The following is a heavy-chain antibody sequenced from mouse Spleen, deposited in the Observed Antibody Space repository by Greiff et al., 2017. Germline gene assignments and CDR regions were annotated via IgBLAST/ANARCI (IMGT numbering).Heavy chain of an antibody. CDR3: TSSELWLRPYYFDY. CDR1: GYTFTDYE. Sequence: QVQLEQSGAELVRPGASVTLSCKASGYTFTDYEMHWVKQTPVHGLEWIGAIDPETGGTAYNQKFKGKAILTADKSSSTAYMELRSLTSEDSAVYYCTSSELWLRPYYFDYWGQGTTLTVSS. D-gene: IGHD2-2*01. CDR2: IDPETGGT. V-gene: IGHV1-15*01. J-gene: IGHJ2*01.